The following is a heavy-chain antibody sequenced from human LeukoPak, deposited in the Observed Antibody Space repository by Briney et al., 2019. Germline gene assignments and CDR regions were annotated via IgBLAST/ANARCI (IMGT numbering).Heavy chain of an antibody. CDR3: ARSEFLEWSMTPGFDY. CDR1: GYTFIDYY. D-gene: IGHD3-3*01. V-gene: IGHV1-2*02. J-gene: IGHJ4*02. Sequence: ASVKVSCKASGYTFIDYYIHWVRQAPGQGLVWMGWIIPNSGGTNHAQKFQGRVTMTRDTSIRTASMELSRLNSDDTAVYYCARSEFLEWSMTPGFDYWGQGTLVTVSS. CDR2: IIPNSGGT.